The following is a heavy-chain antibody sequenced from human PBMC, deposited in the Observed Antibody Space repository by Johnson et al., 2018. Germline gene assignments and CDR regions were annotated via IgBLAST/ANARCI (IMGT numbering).Heavy chain of an antibody. D-gene: IGHD4-17*01. V-gene: IGHV3-23*04. J-gene: IGHJ3*02. CDR3: AKDHGDGDEGDALDI. Sequence: EVQLVESGGGLVQPGGSLRLSCAAAGFTFSSYAMNWVRQAPGKGLEWVSGISGRGGTTDYIDSVKGRFTISRNNSKKTLYLRMNILRAEDTAVYYCAKDHGDGDEGDALDIWGQGTMVSSLQ. CDR1: GFTFSSYA. CDR2: ISGRGGTT.